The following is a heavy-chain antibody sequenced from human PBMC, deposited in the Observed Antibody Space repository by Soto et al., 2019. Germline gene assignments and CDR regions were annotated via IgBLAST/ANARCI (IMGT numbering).Heavy chain of an antibody. D-gene: IGHD3-9*01. V-gene: IGHV3-74*01. CDR3: ARDLGILTGYFGIDY. Sequence: EVQLVESGGGLVQPGGSLRLSCAASGFTFSSYWMHWVRQAPVKGLVWVSRINSDGSSTSYADSVKGRFTISRDNAKNTLYLQMNSLRAEDTAVYYCARDLGILTGYFGIDYWGQGTLVTVSS. CDR2: INSDGSST. J-gene: IGHJ4*02. CDR1: GFTFSSYW.